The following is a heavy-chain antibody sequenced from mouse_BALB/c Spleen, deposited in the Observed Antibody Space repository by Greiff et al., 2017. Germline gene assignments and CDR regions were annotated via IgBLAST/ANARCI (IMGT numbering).Heavy chain of an antibody. CDR1: GYTFTDYA. CDR3: ARENWDVPAY. CDR2: ISTYYGDA. J-gene: IGHJ2*01. V-gene: IGHV1S137*01. D-gene: IGHD4-1*01. Sequence: QVHVKQSGAELVRPGVSVKISCKGSGYTFTDYAMHWVKQSHAKSLEWIGVISTYYGDASYNQKFKGKATMTVDKSSSTAYMELARLTSEDSAIYSCARENWDVPAYWGQGTTLTVSS.